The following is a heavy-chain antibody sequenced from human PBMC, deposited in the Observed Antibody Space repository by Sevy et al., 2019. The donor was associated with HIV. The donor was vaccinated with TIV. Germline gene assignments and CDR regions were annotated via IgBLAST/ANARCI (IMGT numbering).Heavy chain of an antibody. CDR3: AKERTTDGGGGGMDV. CDR2: RSWDGGST. V-gene: IGHV3-43*01. Sequence: GGSLRLSCAASRLTFSSSSVNWVRQAPGKGLEWVSLRSWDGGSTYYADSVKGRFTISRDKSKNSLYLQMNSLRTEDTAMYYCAKERTTDGGGGGMDVWGQGTTVTVSS. CDR1: RLTFSSSS. D-gene: IGHD1-1*01. J-gene: IGHJ6*02.